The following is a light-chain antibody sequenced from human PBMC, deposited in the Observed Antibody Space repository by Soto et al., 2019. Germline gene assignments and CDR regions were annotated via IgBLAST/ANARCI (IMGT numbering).Light chain of an antibody. CDR3: QQFGSSFP. CDR2: GAS. CDR1: QSISSTY. J-gene: IGKJ4*01. Sequence: EIVLTQSPGTLSLSPGERATLSCRASQSISSTYLAWYQQRPGQAPRLLIYGASSRATGIPARFSGSGSGTDFTLTISRLEPEDFAVYYCQQFGSSFPFGGGTKVEI. V-gene: IGKV3-20*01.